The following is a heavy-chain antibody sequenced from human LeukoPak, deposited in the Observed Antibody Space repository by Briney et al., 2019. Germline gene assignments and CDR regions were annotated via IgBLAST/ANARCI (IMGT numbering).Heavy chain of an antibody. CDR3: ARALAAQQLVHDWFDP. CDR2: ISSSGSTI. V-gene: IGHV3-11*01. Sequence: GGSLRLSCAASGFTFSDYYMSWIRQAPGKGLESVSYISSSGSTIYYADSVKGRFTISRDNAKNSLYLQMNSLRAEDTAVYYCARALAAQQLVHDWFDPWGQGTLVTVSS. CDR1: GFTFSDYY. J-gene: IGHJ5*02. D-gene: IGHD6-13*01.